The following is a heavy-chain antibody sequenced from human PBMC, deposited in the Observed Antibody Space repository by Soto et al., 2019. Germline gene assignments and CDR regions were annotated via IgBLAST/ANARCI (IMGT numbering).Heavy chain of an antibody. J-gene: IGHJ6*02. Sequence: QVQLVQSGAEVKKPGTSVKVSCKVSGGTFSSYAISWVRQAPGQGLECMGEIISIFGTAMYAQKFQGRVTIIADESASTAYMELSSLRSDDTAVYYCARGGKERFRGSGMDVWGQGTTVTVSS. CDR2: IISIFGTA. D-gene: IGHD1-1*01. V-gene: IGHV1-69*01. CDR1: GGTFSSYA. CDR3: ARGGKERFRGSGMDV.